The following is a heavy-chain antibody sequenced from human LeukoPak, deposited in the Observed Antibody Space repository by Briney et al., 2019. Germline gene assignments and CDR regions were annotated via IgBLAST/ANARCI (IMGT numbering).Heavy chain of an antibody. V-gene: IGHV1-2*02. D-gene: IGHD3-3*01. CDR3: ARPNYDFWSGYPNWFDP. Sequence: APVKVSCKASGYTFTGYYMHWVRQAPGQGLEWMGWINPNSGGTNYAQKFQGRVTMTRDTSIGTAYMELSRLRSDDTAVYYCARPNYDFWSGYPNWFDPWGQGTLVTVSS. J-gene: IGHJ5*02. CDR2: INPNSGGT. CDR1: GYTFTGYY.